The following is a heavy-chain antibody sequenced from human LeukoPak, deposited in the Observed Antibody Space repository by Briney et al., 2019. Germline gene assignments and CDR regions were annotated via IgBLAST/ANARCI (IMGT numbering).Heavy chain of an antibody. CDR2: INPSGGGT. D-gene: IGHD2/OR15-2a*01. CDR1: GYSFTNYY. CDR3: ARDGETEYVPGGY. Sequence: ASVKVSCKASGYSFTNYYIHWVQQAPGQGLEWMGTINPSGGGTSYAQSIQGRVTMTTDTSTSTAYLELTSLRFDDTAVYFCARDGETEYVPGGYWGQGTLVTV. V-gene: IGHV1-46*01. J-gene: IGHJ4*02.